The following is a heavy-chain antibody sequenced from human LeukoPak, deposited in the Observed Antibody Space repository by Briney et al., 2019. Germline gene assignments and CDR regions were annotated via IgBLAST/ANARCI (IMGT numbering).Heavy chain of an antibody. CDR3: ARWGSSGYPYYFDY. CDR1: VGTFSSYA. J-gene: IGHJ4*02. Sequence: SVKVSCKASVGTFSSYAISWVRQAPGQGLEWMGGIIPIFGTANYAQKFQGRVTITADESTSTAYMELSSLRSDDTAVYYYARWGSSGYPYYFDYWGQGTLVTVSS. CDR2: IIPIFGTA. D-gene: IGHD3-22*01. V-gene: IGHV1-69*01.